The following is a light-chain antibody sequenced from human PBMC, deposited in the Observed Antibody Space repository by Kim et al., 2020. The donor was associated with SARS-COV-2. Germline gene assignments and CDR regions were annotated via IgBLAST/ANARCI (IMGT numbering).Light chain of an antibody. J-gene: IGLJ2*01. CDR1: SSDVGSYKY. Sequence: QSVTISCTGTSSDVGSYKYVSWYQQHPGKAPKFMIYDVNRRPSGVPDRFSGSKSGNTASLTISGLQPDDEADYYCCSYVGSFTWVFGGGTQLTVL. V-gene: IGLV2-11*03. CDR2: DVN. CDR3: CSYVGSFTWV.